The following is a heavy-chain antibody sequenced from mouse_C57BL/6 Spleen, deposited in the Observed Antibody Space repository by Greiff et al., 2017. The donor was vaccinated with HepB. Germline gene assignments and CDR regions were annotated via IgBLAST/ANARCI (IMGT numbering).Heavy chain of an antibody. Sequence: QVHVKQPGAELVRPGTSVKLSCKASGYTFTSYWMHWVKQRPGQGLEWIGVIDPSDSYTNYNQKFKGKATLTVDTSSSTAYMQLSSLTSEDSAVYYCAREGGTTVVEGFDVWGTGTTVTVSS. D-gene: IGHD1-1*01. J-gene: IGHJ1*03. CDR1: GYTFTSYW. V-gene: IGHV1-59*01. CDR3: AREGGTTVVEGFDV. CDR2: IDPSDSYT.